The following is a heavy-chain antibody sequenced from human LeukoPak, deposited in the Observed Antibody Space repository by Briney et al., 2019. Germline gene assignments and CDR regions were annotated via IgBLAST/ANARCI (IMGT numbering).Heavy chain of an antibody. CDR2: IRYDGNNK. D-gene: IGHD5-18*01. CDR1: GFTFSSYG. CDR3: AKNFVDTAMTYFDY. Sequence: PGESLKISCAASGFTFSSYGMHWVRQAPGKGLEWVAFIRYDGNNKYYADSVKGRFTISRDNSKNTLYLQMNSLRAEDTAVYYCAKNFVDTAMTYFDYWGQGTLVTVSS. J-gene: IGHJ4*02. V-gene: IGHV3-30*02.